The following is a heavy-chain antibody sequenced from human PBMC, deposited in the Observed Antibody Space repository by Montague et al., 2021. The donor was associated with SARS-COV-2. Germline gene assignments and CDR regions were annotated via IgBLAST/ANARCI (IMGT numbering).Heavy chain of an antibody. D-gene: IGHD4-17*01. CDR2: INHSGST. CDR1: GGSFSGYY. J-gene: IGHJ6*02. Sequence: SETLSLTCAVYGGSFSGYYWSWIRQPPGKGLEWIGEINHSGSTNYNPSLKSRVTISVDTSKNQFSLKLSSVTAADTAVYYCARGPIMVTTFYYYYGMDVWGQGTTVTVSS. CDR3: ARGPIMVTTFYYYYGMDV. V-gene: IGHV4-34*01.